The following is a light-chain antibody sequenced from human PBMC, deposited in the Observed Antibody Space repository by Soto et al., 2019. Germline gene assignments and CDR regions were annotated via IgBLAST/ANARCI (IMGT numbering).Light chain of an antibody. V-gene: IGKV1-33*01. Sequence: DIQMTQSPSSLSASVGDRVTITCQASQDIRNYLNWYQQKPGRAPKLLIYGASYLETGVPSRFSGSGSGTDFTFTIRSLQPEDTATYYCQQYNKLPPFTFGPGTKVDIK. CDR2: GAS. CDR1: QDIRNY. J-gene: IGKJ3*01. CDR3: QQYNKLPPFT.